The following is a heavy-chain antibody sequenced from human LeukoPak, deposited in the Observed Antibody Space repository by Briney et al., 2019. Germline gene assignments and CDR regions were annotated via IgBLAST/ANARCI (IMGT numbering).Heavy chain of an antibody. CDR3: ATDSYSSSRKVDP. D-gene: IGHD6-13*01. CDR1: GYTFTGYY. CDR2: VDPEDGET. J-gene: IGHJ5*02. Sequence: ASVKVSCKASGYTFTGYYMHWVRQAPGQGLEWMGRVDPEDGETIYAEKFQGRVTITADTSTDTAYMELSSLRSEDTAVYYCATDSYSSSRKVDPWGQGTLVTVSS. V-gene: IGHV1-69-2*01.